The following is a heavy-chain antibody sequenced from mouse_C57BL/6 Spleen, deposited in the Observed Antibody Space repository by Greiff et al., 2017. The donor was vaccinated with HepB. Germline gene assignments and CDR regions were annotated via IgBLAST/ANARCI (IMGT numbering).Heavy chain of an antibody. CDR1: GYTFTDYE. CDR2: IDPDTGGT. Sequence: QVQLQQSGAELVRPGASVTLSCKASGYTFTDYEMHWVKQTPVHGLEWIGAIDPDTGGTAYNQKFKGKAILTADKSSSTAYMELRSLTSEDYAVYYCTRCYEYDGWFADWGQGTLVTVSA. V-gene: IGHV1-15*01. J-gene: IGHJ3*01. D-gene: IGHD2-4*01. CDR3: TRCYEYDGWFAD.